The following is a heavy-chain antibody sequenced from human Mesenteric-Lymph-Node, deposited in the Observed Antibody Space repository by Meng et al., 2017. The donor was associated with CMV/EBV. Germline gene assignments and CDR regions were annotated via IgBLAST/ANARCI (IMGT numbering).Heavy chain of an antibody. V-gene: IGHV3-23*01. CDR2: ISGSGGST. CDR3: AKVRTIDSSGYYYYFDY. CDR1: FTVSSYA. J-gene: IGHJ4*02. Sequence: FTVSSYAMSWVRQAPGKGLEWVSAISGSGGSTYYADSVKGRFTISRDNSKNTLYLQMNSLRAEDTAVYYCAKVRTIDSSGYYYYFDYWGQGTLVTVSS. D-gene: IGHD3-22*01.